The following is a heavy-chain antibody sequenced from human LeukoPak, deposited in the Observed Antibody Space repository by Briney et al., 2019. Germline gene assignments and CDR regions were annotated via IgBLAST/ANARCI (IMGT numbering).Heavy chain of an antibody. Sequence: GGSLRLSCAASGFAFSTYWMHWVRQAPGKGLVWVSHIKSDGSSTTYADSVKGRFTISRDNAKNTLYLQMSSLRAEDTAVYYCARVVSGYTDSWFDPWGQGTLVTVSS. D-gene: IGHD3-22*01. J-gene: IGHJ5*02. CDR3: ARVVSGYTDSWFDP. V-gene: IGHV3-74*01. CDR1: GFAFSTYW. CDR2: IKSDGSST.